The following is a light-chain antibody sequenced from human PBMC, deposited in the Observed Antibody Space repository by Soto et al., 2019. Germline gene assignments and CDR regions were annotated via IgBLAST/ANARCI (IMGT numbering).Light chain of an antibody. CDR2: AAS. Sequence: DIQMTQSPSSLSASVGDRVTITCRASQTISSYLNWYQQTPGRAPKLLIYAASSLQGGVPSRFSGSGSGTDFTLTISSLQPEDFATFYCQQTYSTPPTWTFGQGTKVEIK. V-gene: IGKV1-39*01. J-gene: IGKJ1*01. CDR1: QTISSY. CDR3: QQTYSTPPTWT.